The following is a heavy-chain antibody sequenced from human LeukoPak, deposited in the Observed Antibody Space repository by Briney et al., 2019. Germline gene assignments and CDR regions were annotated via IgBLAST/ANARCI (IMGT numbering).Heavy chain of an antibody. D-gene: IGHD2-15*01. CDR3: ARDTGYCSGGSCYHNYFDF. CDR1: GGSFSGYY. V-gene: IGHV4-59*01. Sequence: SETLSLTCAVYGGSFSGYYWSWIRQTPGKGLEWIGYIYYTGSTNYNPSLKSRVTISVDTSKNQFSLKLSSVTAADTAVYYCARDTGYCSGGSCYHNYFDFWGQGALVTVSS. CDR2: IYYTGST. J-gene: IGHJ4*02.